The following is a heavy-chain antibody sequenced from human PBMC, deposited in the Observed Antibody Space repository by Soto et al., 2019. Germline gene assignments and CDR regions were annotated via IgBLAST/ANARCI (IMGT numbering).Heavy chain of an antibody. CDR1: SGPSRSHN. Sequence: QVQLQQSGPGLVKPSETLSLTCNVSSGPSRSHNWGWIRQPPGGGLEWIGYIYHTGDTSYNPSLSSRVTISADTSTNHISLTLRSVTAADTAVYYCVRQGIGDLHGLVDVLGQGTRVSVSS. J-gene: IGHJ6*02. CDR2: IYHTGDT. D-gene: IGHD3-10*01. CDR3: VRQGIGDLHGLVDV. V-gene: IGHV4-59*08.